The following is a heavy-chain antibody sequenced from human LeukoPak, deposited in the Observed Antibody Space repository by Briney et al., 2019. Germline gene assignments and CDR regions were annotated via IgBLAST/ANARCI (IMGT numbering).Heavy chain of an antibody. D-gene: IGHD3-10*01. Sequence: TGGSLRLSCAASGFTFSSYAMSWVRQAPGKGLEWVPAISASGSSTYYADSVKGRFTISRDNSKNTLYLQMNSLRAEDTAVYSCARGGTMYYGSGNFDYWGQGTLVTVSS. J-gene: IGHJ4*02. CDR2: ISASGSST. CDR1: GFTFSSYA. CDR3: ARGGTMYYGSGNFDY. V-gene: IGHV3-23*01.